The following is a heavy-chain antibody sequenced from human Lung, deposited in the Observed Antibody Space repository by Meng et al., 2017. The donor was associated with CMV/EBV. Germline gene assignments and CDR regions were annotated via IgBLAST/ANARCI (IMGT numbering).Heavy chain of an antibody. CDR1: GFTVSSNS. CDR3: ARVLTAHHYYGMDV. J-gene: IGHJ6*02. CDR2: IYSGGGT. V-gene: IGHV3-53*01. Sequence: SXAASGFTVSSNSMNWVRQAPGKGLEWVSLIYSGGGTYYADSVKGRFTISRDNFKNTLYLQMNSLRAEDTAVYYCARVLTAHHYYGMDVWGQGTTVXVSS. D-gene: IGHD5-18*01.